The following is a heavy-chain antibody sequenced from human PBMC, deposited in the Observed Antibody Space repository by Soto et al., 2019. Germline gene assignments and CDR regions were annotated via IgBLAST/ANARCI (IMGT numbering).Heavy chain of an antibody. CDR2: INHRGST. CDR1: GGSFSGYY. Sequence: SETLSLTCAVYGGSFSGYYWSWIRQPPGKGLEWIGEINHRGSTNYNPSLKSRVTISVDTSKNQFSLKLSSVTAADTAVYYCAEGHYDFWSGLTWFDPWGQGTLLTVSS. J-gene: IGHJ5*02. CDR3: AEGHYDFWSGLTWFDP. V-gene: IGHV4-34*01. D-gene: IGHD3-3*01.